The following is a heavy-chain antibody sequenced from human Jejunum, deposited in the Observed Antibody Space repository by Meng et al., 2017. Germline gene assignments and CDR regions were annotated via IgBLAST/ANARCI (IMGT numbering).Heavy chain of an antibody. CDR1: GASISRTNW. CDR2: IDPSEST. J-gene: IGHJ4*02. CDR3: ARAYCTDVSCHDFFDS. V-gene: IGHV4-4*02. D-gene: IGHD2-8*01. Sequence: GQLQGPGPGLVKPLGPLSLTCAASGASISRTNWWSWVRQPPGKGLEWIGKIDPSESTHYNPSLKGRVTISADRSKNQFSLRLTSVTAADTAIYYCARAYCTDVSCHDFFDSWGQGTLVTVSS.